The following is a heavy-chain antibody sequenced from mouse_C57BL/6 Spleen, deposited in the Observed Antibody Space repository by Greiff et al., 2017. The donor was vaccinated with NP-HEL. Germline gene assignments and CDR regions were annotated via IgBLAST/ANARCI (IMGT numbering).Heavy chain of an antibody. J-gene: IGHJ2*01. CDR3: AILYDGSGC. D-gene: IGHD2-3*01. V-gene: IGHV1-7*01. CDR1: GYTFTSYW. Sequence: QVHVKQSGAELAKPGASVKLSCKASGYTFTSYWMHWVKQRPGQGLEWIGYINPSSGYTKYNQKFKGKATLTADKSSSTAYMQLSSLTYEDSAVYYCAILYDGSGCWGKGTTLTVSS. CDR2: INPSSGYT.